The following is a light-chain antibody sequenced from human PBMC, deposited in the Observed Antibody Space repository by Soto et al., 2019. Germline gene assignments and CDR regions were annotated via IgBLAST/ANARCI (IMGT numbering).Light chain of an antibody. CDR2: EAT. CDR1: SSDVGSYNL. J-gene: IGLJ3*02. CDR3: YSYAGSDTWV. Sequence: QSALTQPASVSGSPGQSITISCTGTSSDVGSYNLLSWCQQHPGKAPKLIISEATKRPSGVSSRFSGSKSGNTASLTISGLEADDEADYYCYSYAGSDTWVFGGGTQLTVL. V-gene: IGLV2-23*01.